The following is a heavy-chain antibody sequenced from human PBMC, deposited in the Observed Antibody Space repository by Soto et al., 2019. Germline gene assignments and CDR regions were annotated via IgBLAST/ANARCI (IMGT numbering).Heavy chain of an antibody. CDR3: ARDHGYYGSGSYLFDY. V-gene: IGHV1-18*01. D-gene: IGHD3-10*01. CDR2: ISAYNGNT. J-gene: IGHJ4*02. CDR1: GYTFTSYG. Sequence: ASVKVSCKASGYTFTSYGISWVRQAPGQGLEWMGWISAYNGNTNYAQKLQGRVTMTTDTSTSTAYMELRSLRSDDTAVYYCARDHGYYGSGSYLFDYWGQGTLVTVSS.